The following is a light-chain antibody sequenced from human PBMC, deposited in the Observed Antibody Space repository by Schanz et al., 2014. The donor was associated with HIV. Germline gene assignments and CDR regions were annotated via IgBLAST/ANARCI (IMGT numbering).Light chain of an antibody. V-gene: IGLV1-44*01. CDR3: CSYVDSSTFV. J-gene: IGLJ1*01. CDR2: SYN. CDR1: SSNIGSNP. Sequence: QSVVTQPPSASGTPGQRVTISCSGSSSNIGSNPVNWYQQLPGTAPRLLTYSYNQRPSGVPDRFSGSKSGTSASLAITGLQAEDEADYYCCSYVDSSTFVFGTGTKLTVL.